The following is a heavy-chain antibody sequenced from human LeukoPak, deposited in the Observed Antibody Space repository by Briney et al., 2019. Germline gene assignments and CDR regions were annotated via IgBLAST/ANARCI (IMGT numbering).Heavy chain of an antibody. D-gene: IGHD2-15*01. CDR3: SKSVCRELVDY. CDR1: GFNFSSDA. J-gene: IGHJ4*02. Sequence: GGSLRLSYAPCGFNFSSDAMSWVRQTPGKGLECVSTIRGSDSRTYYADSVKGRFTISRDNSTNTLYLQMNSLRAGDTAVYYCSKSVCRELVDYWGQGTLVTVSS. V-gene: IGHV3-23*01. CDR2: IRGSDSRT.